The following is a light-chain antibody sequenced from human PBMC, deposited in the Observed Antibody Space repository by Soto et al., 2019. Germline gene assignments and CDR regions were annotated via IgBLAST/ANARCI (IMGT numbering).Light chain of an antibody. CDR1: SSDVGGYNF. Sequence: QPALTQPASVSGSPGQSITISCTGTSSDVGGYNFVSWYQQHPDKAPKLMIYDVTNRPSGVSNRFSGSKSGSTASLTISGLQAEEEADYYCTSYTSSDTEVFGAGTKPAVL. J-gene: IGLJ1*01. CDR3: TSYTSSDTEV. V-gene: IGLV2-14*01. CDR2: DVT.